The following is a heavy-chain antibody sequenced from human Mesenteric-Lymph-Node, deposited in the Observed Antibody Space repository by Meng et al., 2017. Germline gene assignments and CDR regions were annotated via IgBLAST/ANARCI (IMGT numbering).Heavy chain of an antibody. D-gene: IGHD6-13*01. CDR1: GYTFTGYH. V-gene: IGHV1-2*02. Sequence: VALVAAGAEGKKPGASVKVSCKASGYTFTGYHMHWVRQAPGKGLEWMGWINPNRGGTNYAQKFQGRVTMTRDTSISTAYMELSRLRSDDTAVYYCARDTQQLEVVFDYWGQGTLVTVSS. J-gene: IGHJ4*02. CDR3: ARDTQQLEVVFDY. CDR2: INPNRGGT.